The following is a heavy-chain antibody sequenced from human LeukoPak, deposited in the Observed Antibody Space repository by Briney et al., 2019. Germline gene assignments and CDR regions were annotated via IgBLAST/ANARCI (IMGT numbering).Heavy chain of an antibody. J-gene: IGHJ1*01. V-gene: IGHV4-39*07. CDR2: IYHSGST. CDR1: GGSISSSSYY. Sequence: SETLSLTCTVSGGSISSSSYYWGWIRQPPGKGLEWIGSIYHSGSTYYNPSLKSRVTISVDTSKNQFSLKLSSVTAADTAVYYCARGPGPRQYFQHWGQGTLVTVSS. CDR3: ARGPGPRQYFQH.